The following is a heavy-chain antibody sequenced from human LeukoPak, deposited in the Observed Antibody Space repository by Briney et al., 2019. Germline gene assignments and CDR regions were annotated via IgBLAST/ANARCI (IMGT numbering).Heavy chain of an antibody. Sequence: APVTVSLQGSGYTFTRYYMHWVRQAPGQRAEWVGWINPNSGGTNYAQKFQGRVTMTRDTSISTAYMELSRLRSDDTAVYYCARDRAAAGPLYNWFDPWGQGTLVTVSS. CDR1: GYTFTRYY. CDR3: ARDRAAAGPLYNWFDP. J-gene: IGHJ5*02. CDR2: INPNSGGT. D-gene: IGHD6-13*01. V-gene: IGHV1-2*02.